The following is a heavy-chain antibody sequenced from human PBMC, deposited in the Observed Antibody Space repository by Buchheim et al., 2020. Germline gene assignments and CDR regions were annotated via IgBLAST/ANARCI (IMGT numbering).Heavy chain of an antibody. Sequence: EVQLVESGGGLVQPGGSLRLSCAASGFTFSSYWMHWVRQAPGKGLVWVSRINSDGSSTSYADSVKGRFTISRDNAQNTVYLKMNSLSAEDTAVYYGARDKLVPGYDSWGYYGYWGQGTL. CDR2: INSDGSST. V-gene: IGHV3-74*01. CDR1: GFTFSSYW. J-gene: IGHJ4*02. CDR3: ARDKLVPGYDSWGYYGY. D-gene: IGHD3-22*01.